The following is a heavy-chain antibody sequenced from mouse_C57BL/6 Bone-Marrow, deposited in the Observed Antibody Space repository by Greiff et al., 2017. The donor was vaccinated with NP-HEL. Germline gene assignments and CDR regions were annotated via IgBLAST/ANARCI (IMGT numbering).Heavy chain of an antibody. V-gene: IGHV1-75*01. Sequence: QVQLQQSGPELVKPGASVKISCKASGYTFTDYYINWVKQRPGQGLEWIGWIFPGSGSTYYNEKFKGKATLTVDKSSSTAYMLLSSLTSEDSAVYFCARDPHYTTVVATDYFDYWGQGTTLTVSS. J-gene: IGHJ2*01. D-gene: IGHD1-1*01. CDR1: GYTFTDYY. CDR2: IFPGSGST. CDR3: ARDPHYTTVVATDYFDY.